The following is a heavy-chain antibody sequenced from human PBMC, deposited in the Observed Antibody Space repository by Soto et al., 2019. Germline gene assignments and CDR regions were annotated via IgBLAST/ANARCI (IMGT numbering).Heavy chain of an antibody. CDR3: AREEAALYYYYYGMDV. CDR2: ISYDGSNK. D-gene: IGHD6-6*01. Sequence: QVQLVESGGGVVQPGRSLRLSCAASGFTFSSYAMHWVRQAPGKGLEWVAVISYDGSNKYYADSVKGRFTISRDNSKNTLYLQMNSLRAEDTAVYYCAREEAALYYYYYGMDVWGQGTTVTVSS. V-gene: IGHV3-30-3*01. CDR1: GFTFSSYA. J-gene: IGHJ6*02.